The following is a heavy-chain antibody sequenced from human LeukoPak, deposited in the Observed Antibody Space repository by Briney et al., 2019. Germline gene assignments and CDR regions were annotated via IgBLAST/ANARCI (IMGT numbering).Heavy chain of an antibody. V-gene: IGHV3-23*01. Sequence: GGSLRLSCAASGFTFSSYAMSWVRQAPGKGVEWVSGIRGSGGSAYYADSGRGRFTISRDNSKNKLYLQMNSLRAEDTAVYYCAKIGPEPTTYAPFYYYYYGMDVWGQGTTVTVSS. CDR1: GFTFSSYA. J-gene: IGHJ6*02. D-gene: IGHD1-26*01. CDR2: IRGSGGSA. CDR3: AKIGPEPTTYAPFYYYYYGMDV.